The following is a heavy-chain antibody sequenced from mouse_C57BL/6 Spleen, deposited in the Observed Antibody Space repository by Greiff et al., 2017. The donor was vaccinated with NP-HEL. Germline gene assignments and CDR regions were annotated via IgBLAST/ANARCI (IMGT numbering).Heavy chain of an antibody. Sequence: QVQLKQPGAELVRPGSSVKLSCKASGYTFTSYWMDWVKQRPGQGLEWIGNIYPSDSETHYNQKFKDKATLTVDKSSSTAYMQLSSLTSEDSAVYYCARMGSSPYAMDYWGQGTSVTVSS. V-gene: IGHV1-61*01. J-gene: IGHJ4*01. D-gene: IGHD1-1*01. CDR2: IYPSDSET. CDR3: ARMGSSPYAMDY. CDR1: GYTFTSYW.